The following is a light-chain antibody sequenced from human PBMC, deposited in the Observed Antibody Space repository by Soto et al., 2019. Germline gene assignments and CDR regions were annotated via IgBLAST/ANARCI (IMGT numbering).Light chain of an antibody. V-gene: IGLV2-14*01. CDR3: SSYTSSSTVEV. Sequence: TALTQPLYISGPPAQSTTISCTGTNSDIGGYNYVCWYQQHPGKVLTIIVHEVSNRPSGVSNRFSGPQSGNAASLTISGPQAEDEADYYCSSYTSSSTVEVFGGGTQLTVL. CDR2: EVS. CDR1: NSDIGGYNY. J-gene: IGLJ2*01.